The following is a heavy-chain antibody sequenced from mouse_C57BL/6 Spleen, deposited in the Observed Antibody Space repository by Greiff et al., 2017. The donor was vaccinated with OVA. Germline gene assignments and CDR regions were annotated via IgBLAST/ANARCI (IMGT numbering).Heavy chain of an antibody. CDR1: GYTFTNYI. J-gene: IGHJ3*01. V-gene: IGHV1-79*01. D-gene: IGHD1-1*01. CDR3: YYGSSSWFAY. CDR2: ISPEYGHT. Sequence: QVHVKQSGADLVKPGASVKLSCKASGYTFTNYIINWVKEGPGHGLEWIGWISPEYGHTYYNQKFKGKATFTADTSSSTAYMELSSLTSEDSAVYSGYYGSSSWFAYWGQGTLVTVSA.